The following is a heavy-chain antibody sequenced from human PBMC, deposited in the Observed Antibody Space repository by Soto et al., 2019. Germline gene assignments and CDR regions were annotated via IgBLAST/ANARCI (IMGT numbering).Heavy chain of an antibody. CDR2: MSSDGSKI. Sequence: QVQLVESGGGAVQPGASRRLSCVASGFDFTYYAMHWVRQAPGKGLESVAVMSSDGSKIHHTDSVKGRFTISRDNSKNTLYLQMNSLRKEDTAVYFCAKDEGVGGTLGLFDYWGQGTLVSVSS. CDR1: GFDFTYYA. CDR3: AKDEGVGGTLGLFDY. D-gene: IGHD1-26*01. J-gene: IGHJ4*02. V-gene: IGHV3-30*18.